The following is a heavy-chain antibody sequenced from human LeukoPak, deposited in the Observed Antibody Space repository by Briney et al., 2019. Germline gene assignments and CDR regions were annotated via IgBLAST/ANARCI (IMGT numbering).Heavy chain of an antibody. CDR2: MNPNRGNT. Sequence: VKVSCKASGYTFTSYDINWVRQATGQGLEWMGWMNPNRGNTGYAQKFQGRVTITRNTSISTAYMELSSLRSEDTAVYYCASGGELTGYAFDIWGQGTMVTVSS. CDR1: GYTFTSYD. D-gene: IGHD1-26*01. CDR3: ASGGELTGYAFDI. J-gene: IGHJ3*02. V-gene: IGHV1-8*01.